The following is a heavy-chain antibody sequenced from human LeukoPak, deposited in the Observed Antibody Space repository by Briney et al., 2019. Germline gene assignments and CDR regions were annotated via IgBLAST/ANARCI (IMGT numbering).Heavy chain of an antibody. CDR1: GFTFSTYG. J-gene: IGHJ4*02. D-gene: IGHD2-21*01. CDR2: ISGSGGTT. V-gene: IGHV3-23*01. Sequence: GGSLRLSCAASGFTFSTYGMHWVRQAPGKGLEWVSAISGSGGTTYYADSVKGRFTISRDNSKNTLYLQMNSLRAEDTAVYYCAKDLGVAPNWGQGTLVTVSS. CDR3: AKDLGVAPN.